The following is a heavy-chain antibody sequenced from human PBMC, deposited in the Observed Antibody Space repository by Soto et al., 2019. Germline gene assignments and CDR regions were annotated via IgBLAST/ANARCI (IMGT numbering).Heavy chain of an antibody. CDR1: GGSISSGGYS. J-gene: IGHJ6*02. V-gene: IGHV4-30-2*01. CDR2: IYHSGSP. CDR3: ARGRSEAYYYYGMDV. Sequence: SETLSLTCAVSGGSISSGGYSWSWIRQPPGKGLEWIGYIYHSGSPYYNPSLKSRVTISVDRSNNQFSLKLSSVTAADTAVYYCARGRSEAYYYYGMDVGGQGTTVTVSS.